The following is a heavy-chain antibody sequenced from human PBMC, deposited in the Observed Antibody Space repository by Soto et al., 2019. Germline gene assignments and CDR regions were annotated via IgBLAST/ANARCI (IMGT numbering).Heavy chain of an antibody. J-gene: IGHJ4*02. Sequence: TLSLTCTVSGGSISSYYCSWIRQPPGKGLEWIGYIYYSGSTNYNPSLKSRVTISVDTSKNQFSLKLSSVTAADTAVYYCARVGGPGNTIDYWGQGTLVTVSS. V-gene: IGHV4-59*01. D-gene: IGHD2-2*01. CDR1: GGSISSYY. CDR2: IYYSGST. CDR3: ARVGGPGNTIDY.